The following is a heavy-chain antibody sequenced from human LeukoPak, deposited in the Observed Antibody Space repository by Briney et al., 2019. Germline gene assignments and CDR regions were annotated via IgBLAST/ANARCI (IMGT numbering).Heavy chain of an antibody. CDR3: ARGRTLNDDFWSGYSHKWFDP. CDR2: INAGNGNT. CDR1: GYTFTSYA. V-gene: IGHV1-3*01. Sequence: AASVKVSCKASGYTFTSYAMHWVRQAPGQRLEWMGWINAGNGNTKYSQKFQGRVTITRDTSASTAYMELSSLRSEDTAVYYCARGRTLNDDFWSGYSHKWFDPWGQGTLVTVSS. J-gene: IGHJ5*02. D-gene: IGHD3-3*01.